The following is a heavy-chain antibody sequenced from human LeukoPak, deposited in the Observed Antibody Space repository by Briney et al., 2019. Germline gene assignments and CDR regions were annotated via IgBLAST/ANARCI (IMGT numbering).Heavy chain of an antibody. D-gene: IGHD7-27*01. CDR1: GGSISSSSYY. Sequence: SETLSLTCTVSGGSISSSSYYWGWTRQPPGKGLEWIGSIYYSGSTYYNPSLKSRVTISVDTSKNQFSLKLSSVTAADTAVYYCARGNWDPARYYYYYMDVWGKGTTVTVSS. V-gene: IGHV4-39*01. J-gene: IGHJ6*03. CDR3: ARGNWDPARYYYYYMDV. CDR2: IYYSGST.